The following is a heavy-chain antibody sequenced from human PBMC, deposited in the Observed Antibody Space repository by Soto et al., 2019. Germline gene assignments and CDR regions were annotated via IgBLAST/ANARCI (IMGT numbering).Heavy chain of an antibody. CDR2: IYYSGNT. Sequence: SETLSLTCTVSGGSISSYYWSWIRQPPGKGLEWIGYIYYSGNTNYNPSLKSRVTISVDTSKNQFSLKLSSVTAADTAVYYCARHEGYSYGFIFDYWGQGTLVTVSS. V-gene: IGHV4-59*08. J-gene: IGHJ4*02. D-gene: IGHD5-18*01. CDR1: GGSISSYY. CDR3: ARHEGYSYGFIFDY.